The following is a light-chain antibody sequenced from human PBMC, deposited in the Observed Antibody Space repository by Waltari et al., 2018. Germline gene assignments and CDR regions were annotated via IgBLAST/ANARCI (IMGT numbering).Light chain of an antibody. CDR1: QYIANW. CDR3: QQSYSFPLT. J-gene: IGKJ4*01. CDR2: ATS. V-gene: IGKV1-12*01. Sequence: DIQMTQSPSSESSSVGDSVTITCRASQYIANWVAWYQQKPGAAPNLLVYATSRLQSGVPARFSGSASGTDFTLTISNLQPEDFATYYCQQSYSFPLTFGGGTQVELK.